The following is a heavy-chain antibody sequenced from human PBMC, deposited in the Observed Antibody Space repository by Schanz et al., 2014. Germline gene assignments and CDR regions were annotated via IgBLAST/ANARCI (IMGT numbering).Heavy chain of an antibody. J-gene: IGHJ5*02. D-gene: IGHD1-26*01. Sequence: QVQLQESGPGLVEPSQTLSLTCTVSGDSISSAYWSWIRQHPGKGLEWIGFIYYRGNTYYNPSLKSRVSISLDPSKTQFFLHLNSLTAADTAVYYCARVPEPGWFDPWGQGTLVTVSS. V-gene: IGHV4-31*03. CDR1: GDSISSAY. CDR3: ARVPEPGWFDP. CDR2: IYYRGNT.